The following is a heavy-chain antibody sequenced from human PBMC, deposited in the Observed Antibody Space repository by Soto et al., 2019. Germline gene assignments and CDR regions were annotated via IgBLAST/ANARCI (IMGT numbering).Heavy chain of an antibody. J-gene: IGHJ6*03. D-gene: IGHD6-19*01. CDR2: INHSGST. Sequence: SETLSLTCAVYGGSFSGYYWSWIRQPPGKGLEWIGEINHSGSTNYNPSLKSRVTISVDTSKNQFSLKLSSVTAADTAVYYCARGKVGRGGYSSGWTRNYYMDVWGKGTTVTVSS. CDR1: GGSFSGYY. CDR3: ARGKVGRGGYSSGWTRNYYMDV. V-gene: IGHV4-34*01.